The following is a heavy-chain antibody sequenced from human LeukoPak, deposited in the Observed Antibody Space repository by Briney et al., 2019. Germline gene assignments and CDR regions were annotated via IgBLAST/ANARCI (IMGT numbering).Heavy chain of an antibody. CDR2: INPNSGGT. Sequence: GASVKVSCKASGYTFTSYYMHWVRQAPGQGLEWMGWINPNSGGTNYAQKFQGRVTMTRDTSISTAYTELSRLRSDDTAVYYCARDRLTTTTWYYMDVWGKGTTVTVSS. J-gene: IGHJ6*03. CDR1: GYTFTSYY. V-gene: IGHV1-2*02. D-gene: IGHD4-17*01. CDR3: ARDRLTTTTWYYMDV.